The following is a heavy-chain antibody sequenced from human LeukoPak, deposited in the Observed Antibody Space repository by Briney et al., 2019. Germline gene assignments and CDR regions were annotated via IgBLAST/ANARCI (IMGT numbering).Heavy chain of an antibody. Sequence: PGGSLRLSCAASGFTFSLYTMNWVRQAPGKGLEWVARTKEDGSEKYYVDSVKGRFTISRDNAKNSLHLVMNSLRAEDTAVYYFSRDFQGYWGQGTLVTVSS. V-gene: IGHV3-7*01. CDR1: GFTFSLYT. CDR2: TKEDGSEK. CDR3: SRDFQGY. J-gene: IGHJ4*02.